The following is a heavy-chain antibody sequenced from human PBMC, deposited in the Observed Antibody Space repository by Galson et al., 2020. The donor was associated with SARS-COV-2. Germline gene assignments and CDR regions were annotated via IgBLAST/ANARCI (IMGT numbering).Heavy chain of an antibody. CDR2: ISGSGGST. V-gene: IGHV3-23*01. Sequence: GGSLRLSCAASGFTFSSYAMSWVRQAPGKGLEWVSAISGSGGSTYYADSVKGRFTISRDNSKNTLYLQMNSLRAEDTAVYYCAKLGIAVAGSYYYYGMDVWGQGTTVTVSS. J-gene: IGHJ6*02. CDR3: AKLGIAVAGSYYYYGMDV. D-gene: IGHD6-19*01. CDR1: GFTFSSYA.